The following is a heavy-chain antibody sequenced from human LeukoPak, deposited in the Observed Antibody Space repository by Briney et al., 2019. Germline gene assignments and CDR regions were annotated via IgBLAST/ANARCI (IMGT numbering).Heavy chain of an antibody. V-gene: IGHV1-2*02. D-gene: IGHD6-19*01. J-gene: IGHJ4*02. Sequence: ASVRVSCRPSGYTFTGYYLHWVRQPPGHALEWMGWISPNTGATMYAQQFQDRVTMSRDTSIDTAYLDLRSLRSDDTAVYYCARDRVGSGWPRPYYFEFWGQGTLVTVSS. CDR2: ISPNTGAT. CDR3: ARDRVGSGWPRPYYFEF. CDR1: GYTFTGYY.